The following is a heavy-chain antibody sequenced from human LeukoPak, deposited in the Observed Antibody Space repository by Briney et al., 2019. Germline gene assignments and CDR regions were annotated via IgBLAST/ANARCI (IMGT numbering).Heavy chain of an antibody. Sequence: SETLSLTCTVSGVSLRTTTYYWGWIRQPPGKGLEWIGGLYHSGTIYYNPSLKSRVTISADKSKNHFSLKLTSVTAADTAVYYCARDRELAALDPWGQGTLVIVSS. J-gene: IGHJ5*02. CDR3: ARDRELAALDP. D-gene: IGHD1-26*01. CDR2: LYHSGTI. CDR1: GVSLRTTTYY. V-gene: IGHV4-39*07.